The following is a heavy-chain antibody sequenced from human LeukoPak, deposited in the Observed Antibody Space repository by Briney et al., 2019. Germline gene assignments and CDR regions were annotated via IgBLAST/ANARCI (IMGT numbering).Heavy chain of an antibody. Sequence: GGSLRLSCAPSGFTFSMYWMSWVRQAPGKGLEWVATIKEDGSEKYYVDSVKGRFTVSRDNGRNSLYLQMNSLRVEDTAVYYCARDWWELPPGDYWGQGTLVTVSS. CDR2: IKEDGSEK. CDR3: ARDWWELPPGDY. J-gene: IGHJ4*02. CDR1: GFTFSMYW. V-gene: IGHV3-7*01. D-gene: IGHD2-15*01.